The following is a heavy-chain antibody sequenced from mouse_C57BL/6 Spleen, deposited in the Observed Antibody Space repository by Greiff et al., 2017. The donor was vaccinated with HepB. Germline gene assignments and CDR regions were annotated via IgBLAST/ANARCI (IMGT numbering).Heavy chain of an antibody. CDR1: GYTFTDYN. CDR3: ARSRGYDYDDWYFDV. Sequence: EVQLQQSGPELVKPGASVKMSCKASGYTFTDYNMHWVKQSHGKSLEWIGYINPNNGGTSYNQKFKGKATLTVNKSSSTAYMELRSLTSEDSAVYYCARSRGYDYDDWYFDVWGTGTTVTVSS. CDR2: INPNNGGT. V-gene: IGHV1-22*01. D-gene: IGHD2-4*01. J-gene: IGHJ1*03.